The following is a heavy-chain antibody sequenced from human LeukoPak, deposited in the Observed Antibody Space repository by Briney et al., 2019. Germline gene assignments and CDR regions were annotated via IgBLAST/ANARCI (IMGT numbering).Heavy chain of an antibody. CDR2: ISGSGGST. CDR3: ARPSLYDFWSGPPGY. V-gene: IGHV3-23*01. D-gene: IGHD3-3*01. CDR1: GFTFSSYA. Sequence: QSGGSLRLSCAASGFTFSSYAMSWVRQAPGKGLEWVSAISGSGGSTYYADSVKGRFTISRDNAKNSLYLQMNSLRAEDTAVYYCARPSLYDFWSGPPGYWGQGTLVTVSS. J-gene: IGHJ4*02.